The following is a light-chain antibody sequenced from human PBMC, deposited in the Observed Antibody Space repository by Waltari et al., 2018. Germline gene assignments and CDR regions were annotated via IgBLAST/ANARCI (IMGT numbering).Light chain of an antibody. CDR2: RDR. Sequence: SYDLTQPVSVSLALGQTASIACRGDAIRSPDVYWYQPKPGQAPVLVIYRDRNRPSGIPERFSGSNSGNTATLTISRAQAGDEADYYCQVWDSYTVVFGGGTKLTVL. V-gene: IGLV3-9*01. J-gene: IGLJ2*01. CDR1: AIRSPD. CDR3: QVWDSYTVV.